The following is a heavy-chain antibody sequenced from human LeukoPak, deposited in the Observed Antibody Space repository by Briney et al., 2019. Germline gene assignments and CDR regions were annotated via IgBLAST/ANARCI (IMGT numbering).Heavy chain of an antibody. CDR1: GFPFPTYA. CDR2: ISGSGGST. D-gene: IGHD2-2*01. J-gene: IGHJ4*02. CDR3: AKDWDYAKDY. V-gene: IGHV3-23*01. Sequence: GGSLRLSCAASGFPFPTYAMNWVRQAPGKWLEWVSAISGSGGSTYYADSVKGRFTISRDNSKNTLYLQMNSLRAEDTAVYYCAKDWDYAKDYWGQGTLVTVSS.